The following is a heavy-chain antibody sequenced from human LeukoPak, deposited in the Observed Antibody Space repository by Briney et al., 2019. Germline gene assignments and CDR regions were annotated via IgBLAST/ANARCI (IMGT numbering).Heavy chain of an antibody. J-gene: IGHJ3*02. CDR3: ARNETYYYDSSGYLQSAFDI. Sequence: SETLSLTCTVSGGSISSSSYYWGWIRQPPGKGLEWIGRIYYSGSTYYNPSLKSRVTISVDTSKNLFSLKLNSVTAADTAVYYCARNETYYYDSSGYLQSAFDIWGQGTMVTVSS. D-gene: IGHD3-22*01. CDR1: GGSISSSSYY. V-gene: IGHV4-39*01. CDR2: IYYSGST.